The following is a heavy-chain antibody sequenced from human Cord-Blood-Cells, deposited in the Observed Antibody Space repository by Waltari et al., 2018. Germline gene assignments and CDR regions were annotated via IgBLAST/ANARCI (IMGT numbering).Heavy chain of an antibody. D-gene: IGHD4-17*01. J-gene: IGHJ5*02. V-gene: IGHV4-34*01. Sequence: GLLKPSETLSLTCAVYGGSFSGYYWSWIRQPPGKGLEWIGEINHSGSTNYNPSLKSRVTISVDTSKNQFSLKLSSVTAADTAVYYCARGYGGNSRPDGWTYDWFDPWGQGTLVTVSS. CDR3: ARGYGGNSRPDGWTYDWFDP. CDR1: GGSFSGYY. CDR2: INHSGST.